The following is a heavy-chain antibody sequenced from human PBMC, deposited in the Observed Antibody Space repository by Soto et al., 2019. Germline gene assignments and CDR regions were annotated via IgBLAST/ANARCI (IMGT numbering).Heavy chain of an antibody. CDR1: GFSFSSYT. Sequence: EVQLVESGGGLVKPGESLRLSSAASGFSFSSYTMNWVRQAPGKGLQWVSSITNRGTHTYSADSVKGRFTISRDNDKNSLYLQMNNLRAEDTGIYYCARAREVAWFDSWGLGTLVTVTS. D-gene: IGHD2-15*01. CDR2: ITNRGTHT. V-gene: IGHV3-21*06. J-gene: IGHJ5*01. CDR3: ARAREVAWFDS.